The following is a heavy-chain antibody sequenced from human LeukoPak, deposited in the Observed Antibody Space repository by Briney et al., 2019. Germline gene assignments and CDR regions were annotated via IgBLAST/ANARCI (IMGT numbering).Heavy chain of an antibody. J-gene: IGHJ4*02. CDR1: GFSFSSYW. CDR3: AGAHHNYYGGCYDH. CDR2: INGDGRTT. V-gene: IGHV3-74*01. Sequence: GESQRLSCVASGFSFSSYWMYWVRQDRGKGLVVVSRINGDGRTTHYADYVKGRFTISRDNAKNTLYLQMNSLRAEDTAVYYCAGAHHNYYGGCYDHWGRGTLVTVSS. D-gene: IGHD4-23*01.